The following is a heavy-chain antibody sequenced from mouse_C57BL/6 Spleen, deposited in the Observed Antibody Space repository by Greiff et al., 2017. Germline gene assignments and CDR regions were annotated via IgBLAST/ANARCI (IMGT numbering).Heavy chain of an antibody. J-gene: IGHJ3*01. Sequence: QVQLQQSGAELVRPGTSVKLSCKASGYTFTSYWMHWVKQRPGQGLEWIGVIDPSDSYTNYNQKFKGKATLTVDTSASTAYMQLNSLTSEDSAVYYCVYRGGCAYWGQGTLVTVSA. CDR1: GYTFTSYW. V-gene: IGHV1-59*01. CDR2: IDPSDSYT. CDR3: VYRGGCAY.